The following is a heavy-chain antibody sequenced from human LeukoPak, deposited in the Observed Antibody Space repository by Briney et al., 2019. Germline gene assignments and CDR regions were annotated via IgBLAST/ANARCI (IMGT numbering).Heavy chain of an antibody. V-gene: IGHV1-46*01. CDR1: GYTFTSYY. D-gene: IGHD2/OR15-2a*01. Sequence: ASVKVSCKASGYTFTSYYTHWVRQAPGQGLEWMGIINPSGGSTSYAQKFQGRVTVTRDMSTSTVYMELSSLRSEDTAVYYCARGIYDGSHTLDPWGQGTLVTVSS. J-gene: IGHJ5*02. CDR3: ARGIYDGSHTLDP. CDR2: INPSGGST.